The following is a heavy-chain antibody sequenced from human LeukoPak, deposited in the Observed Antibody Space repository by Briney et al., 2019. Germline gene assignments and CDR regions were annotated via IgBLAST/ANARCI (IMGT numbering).Heavy chain of an antibody. D-gene: IGHD2-2*01. J-gene: IGHJ5*02. CDR2: IYHGGST. CDR3: AKSSNWFDP. V-gene: IGHV4-38-2*02. CDR1: GYSINSAYY. Sequence: SETLSLTCTVSGYSINSAYYWGWIQQPPEKGLEWIGSIYHGGSTYFNPSLKSRVTISIDTSKNQFSLKLSSVTAADTAVYYCAKSSNWFDPWGQGTLVTVSS.